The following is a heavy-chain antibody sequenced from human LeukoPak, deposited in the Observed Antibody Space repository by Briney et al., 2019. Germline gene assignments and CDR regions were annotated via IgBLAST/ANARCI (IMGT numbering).Heavy chain of an antibody. CDR3: AREPSIAAAG. CDR2: MNPNSGNT. CDR1: GYTFTGYY. Sequence: ASVKVSCKASGYTFTGYYMHWVRQAPGQGLEWMGWMNPNSGNTGYAQKFQGRVTMTRNTSISTAYMELSSLRSEDTAVYYCAREPSIAAAGWGQGTLVTVSS. V-gene: IGHV1-8*02. D-gene: IGHD6-13*01. J-gene: IGHJ4*02.